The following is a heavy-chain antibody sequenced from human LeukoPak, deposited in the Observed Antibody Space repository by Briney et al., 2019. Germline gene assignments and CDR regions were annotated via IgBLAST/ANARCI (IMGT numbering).Heavy chain of an antibody. CDR2: IYHSGST. D-gene: IGHD3-3*01. CDR1: GYSISSGYY. CDR3: ARTYYDFWSGPKTFDY. Sequence: PSETLSLTCAVSGYSISSGYYWGWIRQPPGEGLEWIGSIYHSGSTYYNPSLKSRVTISVDTSKNQFSLKLSSVTAADTAVYYCARTYYDFWSGPKTFDYWGQGTLVTVSS. V-gene: IGHV4-38-2*01. J-gene: IGHJ4*02.